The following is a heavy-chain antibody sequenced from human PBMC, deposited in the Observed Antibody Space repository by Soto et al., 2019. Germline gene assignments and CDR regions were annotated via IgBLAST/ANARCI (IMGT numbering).Heavy chain of an antibody. CDR3: ARDLAVGLVDY. V-gene: IGHV1-18*01. J-gene: IGHJ4*02. CDR2: ISAYNGKT. CDR1: GYTFTSYG. Sequence: QVQLVQSGAEVKKPGASVKVSCKASGYTFTSYGISWVRQAPGQGLEWMGWISAYNGKTNYAQKLQGRVTITTDTTTRAAYMELRRLSCDTTAVYYCARDLAVGLVDYWGQGTLVTVSS. D-gene: IGHD6-19*01.